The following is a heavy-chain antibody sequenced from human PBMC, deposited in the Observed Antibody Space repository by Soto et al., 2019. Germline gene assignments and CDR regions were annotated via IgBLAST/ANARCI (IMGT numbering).Heavy chain of an antibody. Sequence: PSETLSLTCAVCGGSFSGCYWSWIRQPPGKGLEWIGEINHSGSTNYNPSLKSRVTISVDTSKNQFSLKLSSVTAADTAVYYCASRKYYGDYPIDYWGQGTLVTVSS. D-gene: IGHD4-17*01. CDR2: INHSGST. V-gene: IGHV4-34*01. J-gene: IGHJ4*01. CDR3: ASRKYYGDYPIDY. CDR1: GGSFSGCY.